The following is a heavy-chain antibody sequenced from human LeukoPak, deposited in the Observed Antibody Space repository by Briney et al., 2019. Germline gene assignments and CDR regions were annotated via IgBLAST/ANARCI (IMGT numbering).Heavy chain of an antibody. D-gene: IGHD1-1*01. J-gene: IGHJ3*02. Sequence: PGGSLRLSCGASGFTFSSYSMNWVRQAPGKGLEWVSSISSSSSYIYYADSVKGRFTISRGNAKNSLYLQMNSLRAEDTAVYYCAREGYLAAFDIWGQGTMVTVSS. CDR1: GFTFSSYS. CDR2: ISSSSSYI. V-gene: IGHV3-21*01. CDR3: AREGYLAAFDI.